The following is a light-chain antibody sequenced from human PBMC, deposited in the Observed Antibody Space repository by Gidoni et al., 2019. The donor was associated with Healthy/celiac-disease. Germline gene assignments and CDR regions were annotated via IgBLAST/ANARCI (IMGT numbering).Light chain of an antibody. Sequence: EIVLTHSPATLSLSPGERATLSCRASQSVSSYLAWYKQKPGKAPRLLIYDASNRATGIPARFSGSGSGTDFTLTISSLEPEDFAVYYCQQRSNWPPITFXXXTRLEIK. V-gene: IGKV3-11*01. CDR3: QQRSNWPPIT. CDR2: DAS. CDR1: QSVSSY. J-gene: IGKJ5*01.